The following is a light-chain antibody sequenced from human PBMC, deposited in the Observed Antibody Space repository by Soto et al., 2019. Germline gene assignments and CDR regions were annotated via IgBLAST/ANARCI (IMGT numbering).Light chain of an antibody. V-gene: IGLV2-18*02. J-gene: IGLJ1*01. CDR2: EVS. CDR3: SSYTSSSTYV. Sequence: QSALTQPPSVSGSPGQSVTISCTGTSSDVGSYNRVSWFQQPPGTAPKLLIYEVSNRPSGVPDRISGSKSGNTASLTISGIQAEDEADYYCSSYTSSSTYVFGTGTKLTVL. CDR1: SSDVGSYNR.